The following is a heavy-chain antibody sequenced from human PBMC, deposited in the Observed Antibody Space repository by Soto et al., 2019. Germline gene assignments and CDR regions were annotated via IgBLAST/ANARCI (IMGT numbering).Heavy chain of an antibody. V-gene: IGHV4-39*01. CDR1: GGSISSSSYY. D-gene: IGHD3-3*01. CDR3: ARGHYDFWSGYYDPKKDY. CDR2: IYYSGST. Sequence: PSETLSLTCTVSGGSISSSSYYWGWIRQPPGKGLEWIGSIYYSGSTYYNPSLKSRVTISVDTSKNQFSLKLSSVTAAGTAVYYCARGHYDFWSGYYDPKKDYWGQGTLVTVSS. J-gene: IGHJ4*02.